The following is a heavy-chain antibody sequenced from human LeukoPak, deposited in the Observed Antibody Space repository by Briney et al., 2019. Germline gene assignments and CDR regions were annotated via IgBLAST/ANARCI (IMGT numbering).Heavy chain of an antibody. V-gene: IGHV1-2*02. J-gene: IGHJ4*02. CDR2: INPNSGGT. D-gene: IGHD1-14*01. CDR1: GYTFTCYY. CDR3: ARQGNRKRFDY. Sequence: ASVTVSCKSSGYTFTCYYMHWVRQAPGQGLEWMGWINPNSGGTNCAQKFQGRVTMTRDTSISTAYMELSRLRSDDTAVYYCARQGNRKRFDYWGQGTLVTVSS.